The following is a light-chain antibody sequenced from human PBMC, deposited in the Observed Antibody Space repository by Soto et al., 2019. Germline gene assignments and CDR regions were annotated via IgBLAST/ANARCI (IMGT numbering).Light chain of an antibody. J-gene: IGLJ2*01. CDR1: RSDVGGYNY. V-gene: IGLV2-14*01. Sequence: QSVLTQPASVSGSPGQSITISCTGTRSDVGGYNYVSWYQQHPGKAPKLMIYEVSNRPSGVSNRFSGSKSGNTASLTISGLQAEDEADYYCSSYTSSSTLEFGGGTKVTVL. CDR2: EVS. CDR3: SSYTSSSTLE.